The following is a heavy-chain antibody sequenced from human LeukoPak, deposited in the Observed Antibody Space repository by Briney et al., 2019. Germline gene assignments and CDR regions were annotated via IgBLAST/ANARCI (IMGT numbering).Heavy chain of an antibody. CDR2: ISGSGGKT. D-gene: IGHD5-18*01. V-gene: IGHV3-23*01. CDR3: GKEMNLMVKVEY. J-gene: IGHJ4*02. Sequence: GGSLRLSCVASGFTFSTSAMSWVRQAPGKGLEWVSAISGSGGKTYYADSVKGRFTISRDNSQKTLYLYMNSRRADDTAVYYCGKEMNLMVKVEYWGPGNL. CDR1: GFTFSTSA.